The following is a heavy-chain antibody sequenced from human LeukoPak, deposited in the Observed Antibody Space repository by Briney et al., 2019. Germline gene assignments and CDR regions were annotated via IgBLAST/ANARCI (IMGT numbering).Heavy chain of an antibody. CDR3: ARRGVKDDRWLVDEGAFDY. CDR2: TYYRSKWYN. CDR1: GDSVSSNSAA. D-gene: IGHD6-19*01. J-gene: IGHJ4*02. Sequence: SQTLSLTCAISGDSVSSNSAAWNWIRQSPSRGLEWLGRTYYRSKWYNDYAVSVKSRITINPDTSKNQFSLQLNSVTPEDTAVYYCARRGVKDDRWLVDEGAFDYWGQGTLVTVSS. V-gene: IGHV6-1*01.